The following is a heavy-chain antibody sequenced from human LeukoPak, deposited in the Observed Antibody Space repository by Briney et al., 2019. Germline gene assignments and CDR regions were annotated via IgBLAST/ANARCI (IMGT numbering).Heavy chain of an antibody. J-gene: IGHJ4*02. V-gene: IGHV3-23*01. CDR3: AKDIHVYSSSWYGGVDY. CDR1: GFTFSSFS. Sequence: GGSLRLSCAASGFTFSSFSMNWVRQAPGKGLEWVSTLSSSGAATYYADSVKGRFTISRDNSQNTLYLQMNSLRAEDTALYYCAKDIHVYSSSWYGGVDYWGQGTLVTVSS. D-gene: IGHD6-13*01. CDR2: LSSSGAAT.